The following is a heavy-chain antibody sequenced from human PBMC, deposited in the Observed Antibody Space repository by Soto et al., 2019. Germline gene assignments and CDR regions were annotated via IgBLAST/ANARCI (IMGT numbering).Heavy chain of an antibody. D-gene: IGHD6-19*01. CDR3: TAGYRSGWDAVFFSDI. J-gene: IGHJ3*02. CDR2: IKSKSDGGTI. V-gene: IGHV3-15*07. Sequence: EVQLVESGGGLVKPGGSLRLSCAASGFTFSDAWMNWVRQAPGKGPEWVGRIKSKSDGGTIDYGAPVKGRFTISRDDSQNTLYLQMNSLTSEDTALYRCTAGYRSGWDAVFFSDIWGQGTMVTVAS. CDR1: GFTFSDAW.